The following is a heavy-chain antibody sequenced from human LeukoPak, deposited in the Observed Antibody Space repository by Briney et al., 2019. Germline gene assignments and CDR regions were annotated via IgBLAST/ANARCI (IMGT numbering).Heavy chain of an antibody. D-gene: IGHD3-10*01. V-gene: IGHV1-69*05. CDR1: GGTFSSYA. CDR2: IIPIFGTA. J-gene: IGHJ3*02. Sequence: ASVKVSCKASGGTFSSYAISWVRQAPGQGLEWMGGIIPIFGTANYAQKFQGRVTITTDESTSTAYMELSSLRSEDTAVYYCAGSYYYGSGSYYRPDAFDIWGQGTMVTVSS. CDR3: AGSYYYGSGSYYRPDAFDI.